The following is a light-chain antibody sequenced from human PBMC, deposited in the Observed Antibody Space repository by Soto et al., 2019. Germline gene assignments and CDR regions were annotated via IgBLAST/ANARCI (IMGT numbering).Light chain of an antibody. Sequence: EIVLTQSPGTLSLSPGERATLSCRASQSVSSSYLAWYQQNPGQAPRLLIYGASSRATGIPDRFSGSGSGTDFALTIRSLEPDDFAVYYCQQYGSSPYTFGQGTKLEI. CDR2: GAS. J-gene: IGKJ2*01. V-gene: IGKV3-20*01. CDR1: QSVSSSY. CDR3: QQYGSSPYT.